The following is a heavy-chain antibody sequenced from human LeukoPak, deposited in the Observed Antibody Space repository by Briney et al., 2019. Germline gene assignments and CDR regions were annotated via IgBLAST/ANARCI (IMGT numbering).Heavy chain of an antibody. CDR2: TRFDGSNK. D-gene: IGHD6-13*01. Sequence: GGSLRLSCAASGFTFSSYGMHWVRQAPGKGLEWVAFTRFDGSNKYYADSVKGRFTVSRDNSRNTLYLQMNSLRTEDTAVYYCAKSLSGYSSSWYCFDCWGQRTLVTVSS. J-gene: IGHJ4*02. V-gene: IGHV3-30*02. CDR3: AKSLSGYSSSWYCFDC. CDR1: GFTFSSYG.